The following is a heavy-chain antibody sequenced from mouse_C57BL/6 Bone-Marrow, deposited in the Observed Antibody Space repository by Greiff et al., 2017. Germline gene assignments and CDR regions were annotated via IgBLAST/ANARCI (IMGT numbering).Heavy chain of an antibody. CDR2: IYPGSGST. Sequence: QVQLQQPGAELVKPGASVKMSCKASGYTFTSYWITWVKQRPGQGLEWIGDIYPGSGSTNYNEKFKSKATLTADTSSSTAYMQLSSLTSEDSAVYDCARCLITTVVDVGYWGQGTTLTVSS. CDR3: ARCLITTVVDVGY. V-gene: IGHV1-55*01. J-gene: IGHJ2*01. CDR1: GYTFTSYW. D-gene: IGHD1-1*01.